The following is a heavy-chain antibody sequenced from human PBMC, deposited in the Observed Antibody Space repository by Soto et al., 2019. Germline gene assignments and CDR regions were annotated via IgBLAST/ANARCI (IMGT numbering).Heavy chain of an antibody. CDR3: AREFRDIVVVVAAYDAFDI. Sequence: QVQLQQWGAGLLKPSETLSLTCAVYGGSFSGYYWSWIRQPPGKGLEWIGEINHSGSTNYNPSLKSLVTISVDTSKNQFSLKLSSVTAADTAVYYCAREFRDIVVVVAAYDAFDIWGQGTMVTVSS. V-gene: IGHV4-34*01. D-gene: IGHD2-15*01. CDR1: GGSFSGYY. J-gene: IGHJ3*02. CDR2: INHSGST.